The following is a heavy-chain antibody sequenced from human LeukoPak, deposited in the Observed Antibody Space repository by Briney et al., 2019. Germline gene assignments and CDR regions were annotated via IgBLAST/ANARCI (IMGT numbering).Heavy chain of an antibody. J-gene: IGHJ6*02. CDR1: GGTFSSSA. CDR3: AKDQGLTAPPPYSLDV. CDR2: IIPVLNIT. V-gene: IGHV1-69*04. Sequence: SVKVSCKTSGGTFSSSAITWVRQAPGQGLEWMGRIIPVLNITTYAQKFQGRVTITADTSSSTVYMELSSLRSEETAVYYCAKDQGLTAPPPYSLDVWGQGTTVIVSS. D-gene: IGHD5-18*01.